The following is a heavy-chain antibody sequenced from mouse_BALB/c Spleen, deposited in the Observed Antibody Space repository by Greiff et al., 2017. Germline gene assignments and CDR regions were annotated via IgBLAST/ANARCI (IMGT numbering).Heavy chain of an antibody. V-gene: IGHV5-6-4*01. J-gene: IGHJ1*01. CDR2: ISSGGSYT. D-gene: IGHD2-3*01. CDR3: TRTRRAYDGYYNWYFDV. CDR1: GFTFSSYT. Sequence: EVMLVESGGGLVKPGGSLKLSCAASGFTFSSYTMSWVRQTPEKRLEWVATISSGGSYTYYPDSVKGRFTISRDNAKNTLYLQMSSLKSEDTAMYYCTRTRRAYDGYYNWYFDVWGAGTTVTVSS.